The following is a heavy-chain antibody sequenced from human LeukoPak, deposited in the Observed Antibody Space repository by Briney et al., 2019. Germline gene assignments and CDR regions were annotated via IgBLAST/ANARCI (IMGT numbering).Heavy chain of an antibody. J-gene: IGHJ6*02. CDR2: FDPEDGET. Sequence: ASVKVSCKVSGYTLTELSIHWVRQTPGKGLEWMGGFDPEDGETIYAQKFQGRVTMTEDTSTDTAYMELSSLRSEDTAVYYCVTLGWFGEAYGMDVWGQGTTVTVSS. D-gene: IGHD3-10*01. CDR1: GYTLTELS. V-gene: IGHV1-24*01. CDR3: VTLGWFGEAYGMDV.